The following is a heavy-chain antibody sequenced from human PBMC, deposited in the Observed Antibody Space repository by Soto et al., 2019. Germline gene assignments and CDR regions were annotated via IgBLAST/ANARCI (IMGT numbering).Heavy chain of an antibody. D-gene: IGHD3-10*01. Sequence: AESLGLSFAACGLPLSSYEMNWFRQAPGKGLEWVSYISISGSTIYYADSVKGRFTISRDNAKNSLYLQMNSLRAEDTAVYYCASFYYYGPDDYWGQGTRVTVSS. CDR3: ASFYYYGPDDY. CDR2: ISISGSTI. J-gene: IGHJ4*02. V-gene: IGHV3-48*03. CDR1: GLPLSSYE.